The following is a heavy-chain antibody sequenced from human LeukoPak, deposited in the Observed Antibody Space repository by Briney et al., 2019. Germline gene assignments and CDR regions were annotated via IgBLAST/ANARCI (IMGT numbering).Heavy chain of an antibody. D-gene: IGHD1-7*01. J-gene: IGHJ4*02. CDR3: ATSAGLTGTTFDY. V-gene: IGHV1-24*01. CDR2: FDPEDGDT. CDR1: GYTXTELS. Sequence: ASVKVSCKVSGYTXTELSVHWVRQAPGKGLEWMGGFDPEDGDTIYAQKFQGRVTMTEDTSTDTAYMELSSLRSEDTAVYYCATSAGLTGTTFDYWGQGTLVTVSS.